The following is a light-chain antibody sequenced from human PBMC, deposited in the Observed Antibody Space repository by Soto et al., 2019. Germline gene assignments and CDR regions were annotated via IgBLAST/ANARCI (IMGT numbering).Light chain of an antibody. J-gene: IGLJ1*01. V-gene: IGLV2-14*01. CDR3: SSYTTSNTPLYV. Sequence: QSVLTQPASVSGSPGQSITISCTGTSSDTAGYNYVSWYQQHPRKAPKLMIYEVSNRPSGVSNRFSGSQSGNTASLTISGLQAEDEANYYCSSYTTSNTPLYVFGTGTKLTVL. CDR1: SSDTAGYNY. CDR2: EVS.